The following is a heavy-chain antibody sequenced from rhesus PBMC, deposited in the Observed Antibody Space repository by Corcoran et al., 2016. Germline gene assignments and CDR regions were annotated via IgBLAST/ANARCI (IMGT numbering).Heavy chain of an antibody. CDR1: GVTLSRYG. Sequence: EVQLVESGGGLAQPGGSLRLSCAACGVTLSRYGVSWVRQAPGKGLEWVSSISSASSYIYYADSVKGRFTISRDNAKNSLSLQMNSLRAEDTAVYYCTSMSGTTSYFEFWGQGALVTVSS. CDR2: ISSASSYI. J-gene: IGHJ1*01. CDR3: TSMSGTTSYFEF. D-gene: IGHD1-20*01. V-gene: IGHV3S16*01.